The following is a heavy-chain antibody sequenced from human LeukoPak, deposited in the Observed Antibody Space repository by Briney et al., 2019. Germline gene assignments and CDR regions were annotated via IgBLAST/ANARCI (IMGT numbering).Heavy chain of an antibody. CDR1: GGSVSSGSHY. J-gene: IGHJ5*02. CDR3: ARMDTHYDYVWGSYRNNWFDP. V-gene: IGHV4-39*07. D-gene: IGHD3-16*02. Sequence: KPSETLSLTCSVSGGSVSSGSHYWSWIRQPPGKGLEWIGEINHSGSTNYNPSLKSRVTISVDTSKNQFSLKLSSVTAADTAVYYCARMDTHYDYVWGSYRNNWFDPWGQGTLVTVSS. CDR2: INHSGST.